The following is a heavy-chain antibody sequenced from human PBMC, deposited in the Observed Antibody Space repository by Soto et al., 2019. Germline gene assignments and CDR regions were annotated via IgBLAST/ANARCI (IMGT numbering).Heavy chain of an antibody. V-gene: IGHV3-30-3*01. Sequence: GGSLRLSCAASGFTFSSYAMHWVRQAPGKGLEWVAVISYEGSNKYYADSVKGRFTISRDNSKNTLYLQMNSLRAEDTAVYYCARDQDSSSWLDYYYYYGMDVWGQGTTVTVSS. CDR1: GFTFSSYA. CDR3: ARDQDSSSWLDYYYYYGMDV. J-gene: IGHJ6*02. CDR2: ISYEGSNK. D-gene: IGHD6-13*01.